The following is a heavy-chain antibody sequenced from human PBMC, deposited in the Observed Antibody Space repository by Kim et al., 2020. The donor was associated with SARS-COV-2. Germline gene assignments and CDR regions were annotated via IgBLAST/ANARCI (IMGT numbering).Heavy chain of an antibody. J-gene: IGHJ4*02. V-gene: IGHV3-48*03. CDR3: ARDAGGADGYHFFFDF. Sequence: DSLRGRCTISRGDARNSLFLQMNSLRAEDTAVYYCARDAGGADGYHFFFDFWGQGTLVTVSS. D-gene: IGHD3-22*01.